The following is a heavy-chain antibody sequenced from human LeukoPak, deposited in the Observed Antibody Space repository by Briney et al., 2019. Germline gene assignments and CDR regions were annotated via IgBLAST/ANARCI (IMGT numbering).Heavy chain of an antibody. CDR3: AREGLDY. V-gene: IGHV1-8*03. CDR2: MNPNSGNT. J-gene: IGHJ4*02. Sequence: ASVKVYCKASGFTFTNYDINWVRQATGRGLEWMGYMNPNSGNTGYAQKFQDRVTITSDTSISTAYMELSSLRSDDTAVYYCAREGLDYWGQGTLVTVSS. CDR1: GFTFTNYD.